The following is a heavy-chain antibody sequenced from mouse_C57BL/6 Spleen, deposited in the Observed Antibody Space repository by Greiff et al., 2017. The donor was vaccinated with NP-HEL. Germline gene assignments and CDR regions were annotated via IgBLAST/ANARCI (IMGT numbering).Heavy chain of an antibody. J-gene: IGHJ4*01. CDR3: ATYYYGSSPLYAMDY. D-gene: IGHD1-1*01. CDR1: GFSLTSYA. Sequence: QVQLKQSGPGLVAPSQSLSITCTVSGFSLTSYAISWVRQPPGKGLEWLGVIWTGGGTNYNLALKSRLSISKDNSKSQVFLKMNSLQTDDTARYYCATYYYGSSPLYAMDYWGQGTSVTVSS. V-gene: IGHV2-9-1*01. CDR2: IWTGGGT.